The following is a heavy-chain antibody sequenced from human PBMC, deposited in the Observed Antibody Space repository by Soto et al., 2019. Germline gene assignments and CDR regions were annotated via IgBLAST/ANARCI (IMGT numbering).Heavy chain of an antibody. CDR2: INPATGAA. J-gene: IGHJ3*02. V-gene: IGHV1-2*02. Sequence: QLHLVQSGAVVKKPGASVTVSCSASGYPVTAYYMHWVRQAPGRGLEWMGGINPATGAAKYTQTFRGRVTRTRDASTSTVFMDLGGLTSEDTAVFYCARGGGVGVAGSAAFDMWGQGTLVTVSS. CDR3: ARGGGVGVAGSAAFDM. CDR1: GYPVTAYY. D-gene: IGHD3-3*01.